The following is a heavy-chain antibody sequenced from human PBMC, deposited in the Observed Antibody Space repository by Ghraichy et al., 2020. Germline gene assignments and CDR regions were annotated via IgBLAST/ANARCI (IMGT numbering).Heavy chain of an antibody. CDR3: VTDNHGSNLDHRNRGDDASAI. D-gene: IGHD7-27*01. J-gene: IGHJ3*02. V-gene: IGHV3-15*01. Sequence: GGSLRLSCVASGFTVGDVYMTWVRQTPGKGLEWLGRIKNRFDGGTTAHAAPVRGRFTVSRDDSKNTVYLQMNSLMTEDTGIYYCVTDNHGSNLDHRNRGDDASAIWGQGTKVTVSS. CDR2: IKNRFDGGTT. CDR1: GFTVGDVY.